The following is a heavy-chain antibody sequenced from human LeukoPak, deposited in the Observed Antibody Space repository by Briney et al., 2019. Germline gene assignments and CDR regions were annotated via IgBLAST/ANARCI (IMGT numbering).Heavy chain of an antibody. V-gene: IGHV3-23*01. D-gene: IGHD2-2*01. CDR2: ISGSGGST. J-gene: IGHJ4*02. CDR1: GFTFSSYA. CDR3: ARDGRSSPFAPQVVPFDY. Sequence: GGSLRLSCAASGFTFSSYAMSWVRQAPGKGLEWVSAISGSGGSTYYADSVKGRFTISRDNSKNTLYLQMNSLRAEDTAVYYCARDGRSSPFAPQVVPFDYWGQGTLVTVSS.